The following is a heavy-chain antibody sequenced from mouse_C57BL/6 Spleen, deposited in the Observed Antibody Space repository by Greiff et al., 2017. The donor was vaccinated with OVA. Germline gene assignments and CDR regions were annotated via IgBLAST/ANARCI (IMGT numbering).Heavy chain of an antibody. V-gene: IGHV3-6*01. J-gene: IGHJ4*01. CDR3: AREDYDYDVDYAMDY. CDR2: ISYDGSN. Sequence: VQLQQSGPGLVKPSQSLSLTCSVTGYSITSGYYWNWIRQFPGNKLEWMGYISYDGSNNYNPSLKNRISITRDTSKNQFFLKLNSVTTEDTATYYCAREDYDYDVDYAMDYWGQGTSVTVSS. D-gene: IGHD2-4*01. CDR1: GYSITSGYY.